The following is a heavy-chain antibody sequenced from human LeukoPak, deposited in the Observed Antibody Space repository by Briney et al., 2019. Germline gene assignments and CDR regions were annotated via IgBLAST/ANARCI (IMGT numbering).Heavy chain of an antibody. CDR1: GFTFSSYG. Sequence: PGRSLRLSCAASGFTFSSYGMHWVRQAPGKGLEWVAVIWYDGSNKYYVDSVKGRFTISRDNSKNTLYLQMNSLRAEDTAVYYCARGEGSYSAHFDYWGQGTLVTVSS. CDR3: ARGEGSYSAHFDY. CDR2: IWYDGSNK. J-gene: IGHJ4*02. V-gene: IGHV3-33*01. D-gene: IGHD3-10*01.